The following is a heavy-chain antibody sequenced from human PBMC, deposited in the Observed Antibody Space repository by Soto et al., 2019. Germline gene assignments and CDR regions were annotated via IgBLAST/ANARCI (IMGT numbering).Heavy chain of an antibody. CDR3: ATEGSIVVVPAAITYYYYGMDV. D-gene: IGHD2-2*02. V-gene: IGHV5-10-1*01. J-gene: IGHJ6*02. CDR1: GYSFTSYW. CDR2: IDPSDSYT. Sequence: PGESLKISCKGSGYSFTSYWISWVRQMPGKGLEWMGRIDPSDSYTNYSPSFQGHVTISADKSISTAYLQWSSLKASDTAMYYCATEGSIVVVPAAITYYYYGMDVWGQETKVTVSS.